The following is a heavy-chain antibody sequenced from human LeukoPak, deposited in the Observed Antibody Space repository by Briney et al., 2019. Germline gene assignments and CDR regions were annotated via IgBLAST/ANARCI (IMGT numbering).Heavy chain of an antibody. CDR3: ARDGGYYGSGSYLSPYYYYYMDV. CDR2: IYYSGST. V-gene: IGHV4-39*07. Sequence: PSETLSLTCTVSGGSISSSSYYWGWIRQPPGKGLEWIGSIYYSGSTYYNPSLKSRVTISVDTSKNQFSLKLSSVTAADTAVYYCARDGGYYGSGSYLSPYYYYYMDVWGKGTTVTISS. J-gene: IGHJ6*03. D-gene: IGHD3-10*01. CDR1: GGSISSSSYY.